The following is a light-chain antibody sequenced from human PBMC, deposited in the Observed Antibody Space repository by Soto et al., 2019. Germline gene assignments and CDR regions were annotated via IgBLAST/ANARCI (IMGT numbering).Light chain of an antibody. CDR1: QSVSSN. CDR3: QQRSNWPWP. Sequence: IVLTQYKNTLSLSPGERATLSCRASQSVSSNLAWYRQKPGQAPRLLIYDASNRATGIPARFSGSGSGTDFTLTISSLEPEDFAVYYCQQRSNWPWPFGQVAKV. J-gene: IGKJ1*01. V-gene: IGKV3-11*01. CDR2: DAS.